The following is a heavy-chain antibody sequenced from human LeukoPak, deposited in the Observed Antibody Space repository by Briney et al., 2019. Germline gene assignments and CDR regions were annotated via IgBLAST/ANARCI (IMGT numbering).Heavy chain of an antibody. J-gene: IGHJ6*02. CDR2: ITRSSSYT. D-gene: IGHD2-15*01. CDR1: GFTFSTYN. Sequence: GGSLRLSCTASGFTFSTYNMNWVRQAPGKGLEWVSSITRSSSYTYYADSVKGRFTISRDNAKNSLYLQMNSLRAEDTAVYYCARVYCSGANCYFQYYGKDVWGQGTPVTVSS. CDR3: ARVYCSGANCYFQYYGKDV. V-gene: IGHV3-21*01.